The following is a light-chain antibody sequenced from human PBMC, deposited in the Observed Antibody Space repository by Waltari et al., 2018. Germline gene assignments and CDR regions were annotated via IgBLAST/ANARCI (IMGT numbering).Light chain of an antibody. V-gene: IGKV1-9*01. CDR1: QSISTY. Sequence: IQLTQSPSSLSASVGDTVTITCRASQSISTYLAWLQQKPGRAPKVLIFEASTLQSGVPSRFSGSGSGIDFTLTISSLQPEDVATYYCQQFHDYPWTFGQGTKVEIK. CDR2: EAS. J-gene: IGKJ1*01. CDR3: QQFHDYPWT.